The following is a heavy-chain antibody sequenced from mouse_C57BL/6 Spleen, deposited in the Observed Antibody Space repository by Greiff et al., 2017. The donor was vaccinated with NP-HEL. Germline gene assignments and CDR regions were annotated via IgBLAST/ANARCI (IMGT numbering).Heavy chain of an antibody. CDR2: ISSGSSTI. Sequence: EVKLVESGGGLVKPGGSLKLSCAASGFTFSDYGMHWVRQAPEKGLEWVAYISSGSSTIYYADTVKGRFTISRDNAKHTLFLQMTSLRSEDTAMYYCARGMVTTSFDYWGQGTTLTVSS. D-gene: IGHD2-2*01. J-gene: IGHJ2*01. V-gene: IGHV5-17*01. CDR1: GFTFSDYG. CDR3: ARGMVTTSFDY.